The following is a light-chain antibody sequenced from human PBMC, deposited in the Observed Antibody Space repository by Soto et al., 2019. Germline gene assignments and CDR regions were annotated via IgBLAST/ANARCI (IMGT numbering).Light chain of an antibody. CDR1: QHIDWW. V-gene: IGKV1-12*01. J-gene: IGKJ3*01. Sequence: DIQLTQSPSSVSASVGDRVTITCRANQHIDWWLAWFQQKPGKAPELLIYGASILESWVPSRFNGSRSGTDFTLTISGLQPEDFATYYCHQAHTFPYTFGPGTKVDMK. CDR2: GAS. CDR3: HQAHTFPYT.